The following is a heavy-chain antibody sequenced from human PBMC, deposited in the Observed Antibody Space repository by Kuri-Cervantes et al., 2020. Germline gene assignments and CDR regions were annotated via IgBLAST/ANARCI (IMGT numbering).Heavy chain of an antibody. CDR3: ARLINSSGWARCDWFDH. V-gene: IGHV4-34*01. CDR2: ISHCGST. CDR1: GGSFSAYY. D-gene: IGHD6-19*01. J-gene: IGHJ5*02. Sequence: SETLSLTCAVYGGSFSAYYWSWIRQPPGKGLEWIGEISHCGSTDYNASLQSRVIITVDTSTNQFSLKLRSVTAADTAVYYCARLINSSGWARCDWFDHWGQGALVTVSS.